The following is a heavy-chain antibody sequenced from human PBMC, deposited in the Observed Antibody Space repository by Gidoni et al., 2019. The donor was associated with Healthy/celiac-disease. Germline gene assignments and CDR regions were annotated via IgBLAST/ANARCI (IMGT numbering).Heavy chain of an antibody. J-gene: IGHJ4*02. Sequence: QVQLQQWGAGLLKPSETLSLTCAVYGGSFSGYYWSWIRQPPGKGLEWIGEINHSGSTNYNPSLKSRVTISVDTSKNQFSLKLSSVTAADTAVYYCAKYGGNSGFDVEGYFDYWGQGTLVTVSS. CDR3: AKYGGNSGFDVEGYFDY. CDR1: GGSFSGYY. D-gene: IGHD2-21*02. CDR2: INHSGST. V-gene: IGHV4-34*01.